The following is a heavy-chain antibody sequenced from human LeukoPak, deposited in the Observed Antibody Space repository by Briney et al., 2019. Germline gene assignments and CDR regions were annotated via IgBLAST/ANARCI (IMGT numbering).Heavy chain of an antibody. CDR1: GFTFSNAW. CDR2: IKSRTDGGTT. Sequence: GGSLRLSCAASGFTFSNAWMTWVRQAPGKGLEWVGRIKSRTDGGTTDYAAPVKGRFTISRDDSQNTLYLQMNSLVTEDTAVYYCFTAQNYYDSSGYYYIDYWGQGTLVTVSS. V-gene: IGHV3-15*01. J-gene: IGHJ4*02. D-gene: IGHD3-22*01. CDR3: FTAQNYYDSSGYYYIDY.